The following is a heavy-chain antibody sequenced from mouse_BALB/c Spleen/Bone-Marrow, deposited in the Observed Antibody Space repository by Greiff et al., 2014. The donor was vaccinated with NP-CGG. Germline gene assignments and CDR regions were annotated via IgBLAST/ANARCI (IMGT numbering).Heavy chain of an antibody. D-gene: IGHD4-1*01. CDR3: TTGFAY. Sequence: EVQGVESGGGLVQVGGSMKLSCVASGFTFSNYWMNWVRQSPEKGLEWAAEIRLKSNNYATHYAESVKGRFTISRDDSKSSVYLQMNNLRGEDTGIYYCTTGFAYWGQGTLVTVSA. CDR1: GFTFSNYW. J-gene: IGHJ3*01. CDR2: IRLKSNNYAT. V-gene: IGHV6-6*02.